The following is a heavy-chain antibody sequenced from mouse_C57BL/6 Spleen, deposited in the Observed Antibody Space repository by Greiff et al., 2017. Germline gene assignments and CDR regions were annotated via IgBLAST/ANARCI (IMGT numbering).Heavy chain of an antibody. D-gene: IGHD2-5*01. CDR2: INSDGGST. Sequence: EVQLQQSGRGLVQPGESLKLSCESNEYEFPSHDMSWVRKTPEKRLELVAAINSDGGSTYYPDTMERRFIISRDNTKKTLYLQMSSLRSEDTALYYCARAYYSNPWFAYWGQGTLVTVSA. V-gene: IGHV5-2*01. J-gene: IGHJ3*01. CDR3: ARAYYSNPWFAY. CDR1: EYEFPSHD.